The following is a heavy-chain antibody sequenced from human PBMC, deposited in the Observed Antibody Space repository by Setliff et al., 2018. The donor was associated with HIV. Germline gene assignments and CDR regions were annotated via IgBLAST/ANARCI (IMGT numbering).Heavy chain of an antibody. D-gene: IGHD6-13*01. V-gene: IGHV4-39*07. Sequence: SETLSLTCIVSGGSINSTSYYWGWIRQPPGQGLEWIGSIYYSGDTFYNTSLKSRVTISVDTSKNQFSLKLSSVTAADTAVYYCARGIAAAGRWGQGTLVTVSS. CDR2: IYYSGDT. CDR3: ARGIAAAGR. CDR1: GGSINSTSYY. J-gene: IGHJ4*02.